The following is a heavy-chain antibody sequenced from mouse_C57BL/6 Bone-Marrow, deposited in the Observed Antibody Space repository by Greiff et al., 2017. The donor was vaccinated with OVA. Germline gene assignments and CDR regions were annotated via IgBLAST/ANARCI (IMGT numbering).Heavy chain of an antibody. Sequence: EVQGVESGGGLVKPGGSLKLSCAASGFTFSDYGMHWVRQAPEKGLEWVAYISSGSSTIYYADTVQGRFTISRDNAKNTLFLQMTSLRSEDTAMYYCASEGSNWVYAMDYWGQGTSVTVSS. J-gene: IGHJ4*01. V-gene: IGHV5-17*01. CDR1: GFTFSDYG. D-gene: IGHD4-1*01. CDR3: ASEGSNWVYAMDY. CDR2: ISSGSSTI.